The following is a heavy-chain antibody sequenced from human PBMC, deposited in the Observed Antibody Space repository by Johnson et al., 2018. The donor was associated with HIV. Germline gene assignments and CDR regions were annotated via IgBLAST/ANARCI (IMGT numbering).Heavy chain of an antibody. CDR3: VRASWFGAFDI. D-gene: IGHD3-10*01. CDR2: NK. J-gene: IGHJ3*02. V-gene: IGHV3-13*01. Sequence: NKYYPGSVRGRFTISRENAKNSLYLQMNNLRAGDSAVYYCVRASWFGAFDIWGQGTLVTVSS.